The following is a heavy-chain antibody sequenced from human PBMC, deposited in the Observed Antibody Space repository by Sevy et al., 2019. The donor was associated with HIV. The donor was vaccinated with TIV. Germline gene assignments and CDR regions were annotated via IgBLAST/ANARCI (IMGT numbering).Heavy chain of an antibody. V-gene: IGHV3-21*01. CDR2: ISSSSSYI. J-gene: IGHJ4*02. Sequence: GGSLRLSCAASGFTFSSYSMNWVRQAPGKGLEWVSYISSSSSYIYYADSVKGRFTISRDNAKNSLYLQMNSLRAEDTAVYYCARDFRSALGPTIDYWGQGTLVTVSS. D-gene: IGHD1-1*01. CDR3: ARDFRSALGPTIDY. CDR1: GFTFSSYS.